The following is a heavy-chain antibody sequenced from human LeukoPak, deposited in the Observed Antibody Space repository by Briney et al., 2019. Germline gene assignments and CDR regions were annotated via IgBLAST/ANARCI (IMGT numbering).Heavy chain of an antibody. D-gene: IGHD3-3*01. CDR2: ISGSGGTT. CDR1: RFTFKNYA. Sequence: PGGSLRLSCAASRFTFKNYAMSWVRQAPGKGLEWVSAISGSGGTTYYADSVKGRLTISRDNSNNTLYLQMNSLRAEDTAIYYCAKVGASEATWGQGTMVTVSS. CDR3: AKVGASEAT. V-gene: IGHV3-23*01. J-gene: IGHJ3*01.